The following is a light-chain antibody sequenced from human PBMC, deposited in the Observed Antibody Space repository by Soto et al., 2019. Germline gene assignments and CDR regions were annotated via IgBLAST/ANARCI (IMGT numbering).Light chain of an antibody. CDR1: QSNGTY. J-gene: IGKJ1*01. CDR2: AAS. CDR3: QQSYSTPWT. V-gene: IGKV1-39*01. Sequence: DIQMTQSPSSLSASVGDRVTITCRARQSNGTYLNWYQQKPGKAPKLLIYAASSLQSGVPSRISGRGSGTEFTLTISSLQPEDCATYYCQQSYSTPWTFGQGTKVEV.